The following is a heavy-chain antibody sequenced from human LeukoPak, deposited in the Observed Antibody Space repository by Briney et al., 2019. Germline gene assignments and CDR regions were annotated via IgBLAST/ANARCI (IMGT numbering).Heavy chain of an antibody. J-gene: IGHJ4*02. V-gene: IGHV1-69*01. Sequence: SVKVSCKASGGTFSSYAISWVRQAPGQGLEWMGGIIPIFGTANYAQKFQGRVTITADESTSTAYMELRSLRSDDTAVYYCARAIKEYYYDSSGCYYFDYWGQGTLVTVSS. CDR1: GGTFSSYA. CDR2: IIPIFGTA. D-gene: IGHD3-22*01. CDR3: ARAIKEYYYDSSGCYYFDY.